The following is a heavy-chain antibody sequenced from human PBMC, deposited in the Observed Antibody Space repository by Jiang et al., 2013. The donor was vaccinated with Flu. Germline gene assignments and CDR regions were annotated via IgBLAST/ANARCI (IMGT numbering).Heavy chain of an antibody. J-gene: IGHJ3*02. CDR2: IIPIFGTA. V-gene: IGHV1-69*01. CDR3: ARDLTYDSSGYYYGGYAFDI. CDR1: GGTFSSYA. D-gene: IGHD3-22*01. Sequence: EVKKPGSSVKVSCKASGGTFSSYAISWVRQAPGQGLEWMGGIIPIFGTANYAQKFQGRVTITADESTSTAYMELSSLRSEDTAVYYCARDLTYDSSGYYYGGYAFDIWGQGTMVTVSS.